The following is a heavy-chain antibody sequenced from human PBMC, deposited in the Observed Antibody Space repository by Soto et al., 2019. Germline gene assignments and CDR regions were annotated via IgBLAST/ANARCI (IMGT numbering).Heavy chain of an antibody. Sequence: PSETLSLTCAVYGGSFSGYYWSWIRQPPGKGLEWIGEINHSGSTNYNPSLKSRVTISVDTSKNQFPLKLSSVTAADTAVYYCARGLIPYCSGGSCYGRAGFDYWGQGTLVTVSS. CDR3: ARGLIPYCSGGSCYGRAGFDY. J-gene: IGHJ4*02. V-gene: IGHV4-34*01. CDR2: INHSGST. CDR1: GGSFSGYY. D-gene: IGHD2-15*01.